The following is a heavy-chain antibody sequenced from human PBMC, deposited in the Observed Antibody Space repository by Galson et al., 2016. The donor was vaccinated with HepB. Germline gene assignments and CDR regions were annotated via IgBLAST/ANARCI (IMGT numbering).Heavy chain of an antibody. D-gene: IGHD2-2*01. J-gene: IGHJ5*02. Sequence: SLRLSCAASGFTFSDAYMGWVRQAPGKGLEWVANITNDGSQKYYVDSVKGRFTISRDNGKNSLYLQMGSLRAEDTAVYYCARGDCSSSTCYVIWFDPWGQGTLVTVSS. V-gene: IGHV3-7*01. CDR1: GFTFSDAY. CDR2: ITNDGSQK. CDR3: ARGDCSSSTCYVIWFDP.